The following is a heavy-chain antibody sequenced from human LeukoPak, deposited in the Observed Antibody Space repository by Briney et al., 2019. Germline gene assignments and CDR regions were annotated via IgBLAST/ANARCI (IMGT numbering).Heavy chain of an antibody. CDR2: IIPIFGTA. CDR3: ARDLGVDYGSGSYYNFRLDY. J-gene: IGHJ4*02. CDR1: GGTFSSYA. Sequence: SVKVSCKASGGTFSSYAISWVRQAPGQGLEWMGGIIPIFGTANYAQKFQGRVTITADESTSTAYMELSSLRSEDTAVYYCARDLGVDYGSGSYYNFRLDYWGQGTLVTVSS. V-gene: IGHV1-69*01. D-gene: IGHD3-10*01.